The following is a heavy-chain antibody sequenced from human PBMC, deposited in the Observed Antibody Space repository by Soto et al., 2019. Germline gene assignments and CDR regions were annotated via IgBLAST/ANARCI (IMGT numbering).Heavy chain of an antibody. D-gene: IGHD4-4*01. Sequence: PGGSLRLSCEVSGFSLSIYGMHWVRQAPGKGLEWVAVIWYEGITKNYADSVKGRFTISRDSSKNMVYLQMDSLKVEDTAVYYCARDRATLTYYFYGMDVWGQGTTVTVSS. CDR2: IWYEGITK. CDR1: GFSLSIYG. V-gene: IGHV3-33*01. J-gene: IGHJ6*02. CDR3: ARDRATLTYYFYGMDV.